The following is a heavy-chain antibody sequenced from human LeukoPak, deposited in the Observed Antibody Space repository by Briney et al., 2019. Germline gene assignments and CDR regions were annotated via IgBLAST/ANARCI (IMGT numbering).Heavy chain of an antibody. Sequence: SETLSLTCTVSGGSISSGSYYWSWIRQPPGKGLEWIGEINHSGSTNYNPSLKSRVTISVDTSKNQFSLKLSSVTAADTAVYYCARLGQRAGNYWGQGTLVTVSS. V-gene: IGHV4-39*07. D-gene: IGHD1-1*01. CDR3: ARLGQRAGNY. J-gene: IGHJ4*02. CDR1: GGSISSGSYY. CDR2: INHSGST.